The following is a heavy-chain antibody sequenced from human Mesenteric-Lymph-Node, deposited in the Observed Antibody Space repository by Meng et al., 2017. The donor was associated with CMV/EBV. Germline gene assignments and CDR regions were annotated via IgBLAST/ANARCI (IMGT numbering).Heavy chain of an antibody. CDR1: GYTFTSYA. CDR3: ARDLLKPHSFDY. Sequence: CKGSGYTFTSYAMHWVRQAPGQRLEWMGWINAGNGNTKYSQKFQGRVTITRDTSASTAYMELSSLRSEDTAVYYCARDLLKPHSFDYWGQGTLVTVSS. CDR2: INAGNGNT. J-gene: IGHJ4*02. V-gene: IGHV1-3*01.